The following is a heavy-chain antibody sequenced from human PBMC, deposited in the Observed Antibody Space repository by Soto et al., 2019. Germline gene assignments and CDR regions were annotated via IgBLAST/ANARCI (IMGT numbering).Heavy chain of an antibody. J-gene: IGHJ6*02. V-gene: IGHV4-31*03. CDR1: GGSISSVGHY. D-gene: IGHD6-25*01. Sequence: SSETLSLTCSVSGGSISSVGHYWTWIRQQPGKGLEWIGYIYYSGSTDYNPSLKSRVTISVDRSKNQFSLNLSSVTAADTAIYYCARESGGYDSSTRYGLDVWGQGTTVTVSS. CDR3: ARESGGYDSSTRYGLDV. CDR2: IYYSGST.